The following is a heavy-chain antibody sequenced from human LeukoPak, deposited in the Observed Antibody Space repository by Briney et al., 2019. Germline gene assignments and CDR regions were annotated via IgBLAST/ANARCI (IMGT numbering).Heavy chain of an antibody. Sequence: ASVKVSCKASGYTFSNYGISWVRQAPGQGLEWMGWISTYKGNTNYAQKLQGRVTMTTDTSTSTAYMELRSLTSDDTAVYYCAREWGSSAWYRVASFWGQGTLVTVSS. CDR3: AREWGSSAWYRVASF. CDR2: ISTYKGNT. J-gene: IGHJ4*02. V-gene: IGHV1-18*01. D-gene: IGHD6-19*01. CDR1: GYTFSNYG.